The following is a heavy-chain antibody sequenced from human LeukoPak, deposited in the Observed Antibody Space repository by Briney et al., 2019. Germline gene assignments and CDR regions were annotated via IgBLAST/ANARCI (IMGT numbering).Heavy chain of an antibody. V-gene: IGHV3-21*01. Sequence: GGSLRLSCAASGFTFSSYSMNWVRQAPGKGLEWVSSMSTSATYIHYADSVKGRFTMSRDNAKNSLYLQMNSLRAEDTAVYYCARAPGQGPEWGQGTLVTVSS. D-gene: IGHD3-10*01. CDR3: ARAPGQGPE. CDR2: MSTSATYI. J-gene: IGHJ4*02. CDR1: GFTFSSYS.